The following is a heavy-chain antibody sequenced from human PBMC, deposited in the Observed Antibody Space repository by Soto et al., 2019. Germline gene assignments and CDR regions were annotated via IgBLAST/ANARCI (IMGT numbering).Heavy chain of an antibody. V-gene: IGHV3-23*01. D-gene: IGHD5-18*01. CDR1: GFTFSSYA. J-gene: IGHJ4*02. Sequence: EGSLRLSFAASGFTFSSYAMSWVRQAPGKGLEWVSAIIGSGGSTYYADSVKGRFTISRDNSKNTLYLQMNSLRAEDTAVYYCAKDRDRKIQLWFNWGQGTLVTVFS. CDR3: AKDRDRKIQLWFN. CDR2: IIGSGGST.